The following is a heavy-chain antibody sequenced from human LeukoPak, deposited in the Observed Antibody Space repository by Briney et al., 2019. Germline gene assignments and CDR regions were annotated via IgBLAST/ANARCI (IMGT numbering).Heavy chain of an antibody. CDR1: GFTFDDYG. Sequence: GGSLRLSCAASGFTFDDYGMSWVRQAPGKGLEWVSGINWNGGSTGYADSVKGRFTISRDNAKNSLYLQMNSLRAEDTALYHCARDPWFGELFSQNPYGMDVWGQGTTVTVSS. CDR2: INWNGGST. J-gene: IGHJ6*02. V-gene: IGHV3-20*01. D-gene: IGHD3-10*01. CDR3: ARDPWFGELFSQNPYGMDV.